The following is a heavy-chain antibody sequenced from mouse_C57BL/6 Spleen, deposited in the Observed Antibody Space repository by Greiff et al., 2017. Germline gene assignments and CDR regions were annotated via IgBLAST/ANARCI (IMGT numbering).Heavy chain of an antibody. Sequence: VQLVESGPGLVAPSQSLSITCTVSGFSLTSYGVDWVRQSPGKGLEWLGVIWGVGSTNYNSALKSRLSISKDNSKSQVFLKMNSLQTDDTAMYYWASLTGPAWFAYWGQGTLVTVSA. D-gene: IGHD4-1*01. CDR1: GFSLTSYG. CDR2: IWGVGST. V-gene: IGHV2-6*01. J-gene: IGHJ3*01. CDR3: ASLTGPAWFAY.